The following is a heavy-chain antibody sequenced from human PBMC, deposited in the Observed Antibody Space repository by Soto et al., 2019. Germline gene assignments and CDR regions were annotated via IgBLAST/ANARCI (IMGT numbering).Heavy chain of an antibody. Sequence: LSLTCTVSGGSISSGDYYWSWIRQPPGKGLEWIGYIYYSGSTYYNPSLKSRVTISVDTSKNQFSLKLSSVTAADTAVYYCARAGRVGYNWDYWGKGPLFTVPS. CDR3: ARAGRVGYNWDY. J-gene: IGHJ4*02. V-gene: IGHV4-30-4*01. CDR2: IYYSGST. CDR1: GGSISSGDYY. D-gene: IGHD5-18*01.